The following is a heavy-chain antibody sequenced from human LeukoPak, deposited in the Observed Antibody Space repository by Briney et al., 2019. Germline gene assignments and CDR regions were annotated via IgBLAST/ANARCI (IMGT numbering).Heavy chain of an antibody. J-gene: IGHJ5*02. D-gene: IGHD3-3*01. V-gene: IGHV3-30*18. CDR2: ISYDGSNK. Sequence: PGRSLRLSCAASGFTFSSYGMHWVRQAPGKGLEWVAVISYDGSNKYYADSVKGRFTISRDNSKNTLYLQMNSLRAEDTAVYYCAKVGDYDFWSGFVGDWFDPWGQGTLVTVSS. CDR3: AKVGDYDFWSGFVGDWFDP. CDR1: GFTFSSYG.